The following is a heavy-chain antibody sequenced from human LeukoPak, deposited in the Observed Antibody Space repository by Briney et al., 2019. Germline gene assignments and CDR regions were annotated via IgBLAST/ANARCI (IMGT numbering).Heavy chain of an antibody. CDR2: IRNDGSHK. J-gene: IGHJ6*02. CDR3: VKDRVTEAYGMEV. CDR1: VFIFSSYG. Sequence: GGSLRLSCAASVFIFSSYGMHWVRQAPGKGLEWVAVIRNDGSHKYYGDSVKGRFSISRDNSKNTLSLQMNSLGPEDTAVYYCVKDRVTEAYGMEVWGQGTTVTVSS. V-gene: IGHV3-30*02. D-gene: IGHD1-14*01.